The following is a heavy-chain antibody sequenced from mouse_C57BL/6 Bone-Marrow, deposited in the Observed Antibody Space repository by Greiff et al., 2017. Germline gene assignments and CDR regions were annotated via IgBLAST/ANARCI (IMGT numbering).Heavy chain of an antibody. CDR1: GFSLTSYG. CDR2: IWGVGST. Sequence: VKLVESGPGLVAPSQSLSITCTVSGFSLTSYGVDWVRQSPGKGLEWLGVIWGVGSTNYNSALKSRLSISKYNSKSNVFLKMNSLHTDDTSMYYWASSYYGSSSWFAYWGQGTLVTVSA. CDR3: ASSYYGSSSWFAY. D-gene: IGHD1-1*01. J-gene: IGHJ3*01. V-gene: IGHV2-6*01.